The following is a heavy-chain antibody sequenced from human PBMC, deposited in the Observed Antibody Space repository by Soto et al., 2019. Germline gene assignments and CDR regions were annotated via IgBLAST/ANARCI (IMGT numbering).Heavy chain of an antibody. CDR1: GFTFRSNG. D-gene: IGHD2-2*01. CDR3: TKGCSCSSNCCIIDY. Sequence: QVQLVESGGGVVQPGRSLRLSCAASGFTFRSNGMHWVRQATGKGLEWVAVMSNDGSHTSYADSAKGRFNISRDNSKNTLYLQMNSLRAEDSGIYYCTKGCSCSSNCCIIDYWGQGALVNVSS. V-gene: IGHV3-30*18. CDR2: MSNDGSHT. J-gene: IGHJ4*02.